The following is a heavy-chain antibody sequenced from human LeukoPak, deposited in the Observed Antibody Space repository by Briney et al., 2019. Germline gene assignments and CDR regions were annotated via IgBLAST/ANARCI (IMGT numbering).Heavy chain of an antibody. Sequence: SVKVSCKASGGTFSSYAISWVRQAPGQGLEWMGRIIPILGIANYAQKFQGRVTITAVKSTSTAYMELSSLRSEDTAVYYCARIGPHCSGGSCYFYWGQGTLVTVSS. CDR3: ARIGPHCSGGSCYFY. CDR1: GGTFSSYA. V-gene: IGHV1-69*04. J-gene: IGHJ4*02. CDR2: IIPILGIA. D-gene: IGHD2-15*01.